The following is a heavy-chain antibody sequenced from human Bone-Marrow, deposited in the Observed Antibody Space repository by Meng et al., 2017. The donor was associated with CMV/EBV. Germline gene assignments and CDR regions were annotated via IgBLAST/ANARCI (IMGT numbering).Heavy chain of an antibody. CDR2: INWNGGST. CDR3: ARDHRAVPAANGKQYYYYYYGMDV. D-gene: IGHD2-2*01. CDR1: GFTFDDYG. Sequence: GEFLKISCAASGFTFDDYGMSWVRQAPGKGLEWVSGINWNGGSTGYADSVKGRFTISRDNAKNSLYLQMNSLRAEDTALYYCARDHRAVPAANGKQYYYYYYGMDVWGQGTTVTVSS. V-gene: IGHV3-20*04. J-gene: IGHJ6*02.